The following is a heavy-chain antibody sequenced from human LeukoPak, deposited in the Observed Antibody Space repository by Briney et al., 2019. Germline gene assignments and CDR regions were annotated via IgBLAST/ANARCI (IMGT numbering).Heavy chain of an antibody. Sequence: GGSLRLSCAASGFTVTNFYMSWVRQAPGKGLEWVSVIYSGGSTYSADSVKGRFTMSRDNSKNTLFLQMNSLRVEDTAVYYCAGVASSGWGQGTLVIVSS. CDR2: IYSGGST. CDR1: GFTVTNFY. J-gene: IGHJ4*02. CDR3: AGVASSG. D-gene: IGHD6-19*01. V-gene: IGHV3-66*01.